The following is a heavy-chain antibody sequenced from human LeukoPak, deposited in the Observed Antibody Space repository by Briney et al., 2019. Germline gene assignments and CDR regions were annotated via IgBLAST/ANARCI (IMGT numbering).Heavy chain of an antibody. J-gene: IGHJ4*02. D-gene: IGHD3-10*01. CDR3: ARPRVYYYGSGSRGYYFDY. CDR2: IYYSGST. V-gene: IGHV4-59*12. Sequence: SETLSLTCTVSGGSIGSYYWTWIRQPPGKGLEWIGYIYYSGSTNYNPSLKSRVTISVDTSKNQFSLKLSSVTAADTAVYYCARPRVYYYGSGSRGYYFDYWGQGTLVTVSS. CDR1: GGSIGSYY.